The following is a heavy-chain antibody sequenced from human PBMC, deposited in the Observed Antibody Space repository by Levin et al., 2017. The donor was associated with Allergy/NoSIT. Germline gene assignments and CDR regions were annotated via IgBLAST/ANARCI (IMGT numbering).Heavy chain of an antibody. CDR2: ISGNGDTT. V-gene: IGHV3-23*01. D-gene: IGHD6-19*01. CDR1: GFTFSSYV. CDR3: ARDRNCGPGWYHFDY. J-gene: IGHJ4*02. Sequence: GGSLRLSCAASGFTFSSYVMSWVRQAPGKGLEWVSSISGNGDTTYYADSVKGRFTISRDKSKSTLYLQMNSLRAEDTAVYYCARDRNCGPGWYHFDYWGQGTLVTVSS.